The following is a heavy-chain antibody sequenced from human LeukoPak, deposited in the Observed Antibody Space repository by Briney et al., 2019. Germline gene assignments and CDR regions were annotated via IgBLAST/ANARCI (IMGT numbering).Heavy chain of an antibody. Sequence: GGCLRLSCVASGFTFRTYSMNWVRQAPGKGLEWASVVSGSGSSTYYADSVKGRFTISRDNSKSTLFLQMNSLRAEDTAIYYCAKEYYGDYLSFDYWGQGTLVTVSS. CDR1: GFTFRTYS. CDR2: VSGSGSST. J-gene: IGHJ4*02. V-gene: IGHV3-23*01. D-gene: IGHD4-17*01. CDR3: AKEYYGDYLSFDY.